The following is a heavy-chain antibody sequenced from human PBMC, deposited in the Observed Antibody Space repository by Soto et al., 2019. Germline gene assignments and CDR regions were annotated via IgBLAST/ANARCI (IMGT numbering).Heavy chain of an antibody. V-gene: IGHV3-30-3*01. D-gene: IGHD6-13*01. CDR1: GFTFSSYA. CDR3: ARASSSWYSTSFAY. CDR2: ISYDGSNK. J-gene: IGHJ4*02. Sequence: GGSLRLSCAASGFTFSSYAMHWVRQAPGKGLEWVAVISYDGSNKYYADSVKGRFTISRDNSKNTLYLQMNSLRAEDTAVYYCARASSSWYSTSFAYWGQGTLVTVSS.